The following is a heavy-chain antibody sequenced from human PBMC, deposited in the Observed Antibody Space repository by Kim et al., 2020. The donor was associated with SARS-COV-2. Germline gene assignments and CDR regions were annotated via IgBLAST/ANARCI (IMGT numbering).Heavy chain of an antibody. CDR3: ARDPYDDSNYYIDH. D-gene: IGHD4-4*01. J-gene: IGHJ4*02. Sequence: VRGSLTVSSDNSKNELYLQRNSLRAEDTAVYYCARDPYDDSNYYIDHWGQGTLVTVSS. V-gene: IGHV3-30*01.